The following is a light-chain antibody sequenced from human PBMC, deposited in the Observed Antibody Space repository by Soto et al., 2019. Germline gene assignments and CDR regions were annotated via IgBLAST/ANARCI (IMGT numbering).Light chain of an antibody. J-gene: IGLJ1*01. CDR1: SSDIGRFNF. V-gene: IGLV2-8*01. CDR3: SSYTGSRDPYV. Sequence: QSALTQPPSASGSPGQSVTISCTGTSSDIGRFNFVSWYQQHPGKAPKLLIYEVTKRPSGVPDRFSGSKSGNAASLTVSGLQGEDEADYFCSSYTGSRDPYVFGTGNKVTVL. CDR2: EVT.